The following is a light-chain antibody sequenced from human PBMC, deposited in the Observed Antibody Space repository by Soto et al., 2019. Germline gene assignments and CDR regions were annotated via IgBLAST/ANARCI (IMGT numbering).Light chain of an antibody. Sequence: EIVLTQSPGPLSLSPGERATLSCRASQDVSNNYLTWYQQKPGQAPRLLIYAASSRATGIPDRFSGSGSGTDFTLTISRLEPEDFAVYYCHQYGSSPYTFGQGTKLEIK. J-gene: IGKJ2*01. V-gene: IGKV3-20*01. CDR2: AAS. CDR3: HQYGSSPYT. CDR1: QDVSNNY.